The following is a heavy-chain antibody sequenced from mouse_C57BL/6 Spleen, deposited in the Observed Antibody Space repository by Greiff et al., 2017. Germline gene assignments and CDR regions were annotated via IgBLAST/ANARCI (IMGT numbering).Heavy chain of an antibody. CDR3: ARGGDGGFAY. CDR1: GFTFSSYA. CDR2: ISDGGSYT. D-gene: IGHD3-3*01. J-gene: IGHJ3*01. V-gene: IGHV5-4*01. Sequence: EVQLVESGGGLVKPGGSLKLSCAASGFTFSSYAMSWVRQTPEKRLEWVATISDGGSYTYYPDNVKGRLTISRDNAKNNLYLQMSHLKSEDTAMYYCARGGDGGFAYWGQGTLVTVSA.